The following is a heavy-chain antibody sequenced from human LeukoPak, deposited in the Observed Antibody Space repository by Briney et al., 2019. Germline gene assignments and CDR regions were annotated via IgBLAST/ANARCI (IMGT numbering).Heavy chain of an antibody. CDR1: GGSISSGGYY. V-gene: IGHV4-30-2*01. Sequence: SQTLSLTCTVSGGSISSGGYYWSWIRQPPGKGLEWIGYIYHSGSTYYNPSLKSRVTISVDRSKNQFSLKLSSVTAADTAVYYCARHGSSGWTAATGDYFDYWGQGTLVTVSS. CDR3: ARHGSSGWTAATGDYFDY. J-gene: IGHJ4*02. CDR2: IYHSGST. D-gene: IGHD6-19*01.